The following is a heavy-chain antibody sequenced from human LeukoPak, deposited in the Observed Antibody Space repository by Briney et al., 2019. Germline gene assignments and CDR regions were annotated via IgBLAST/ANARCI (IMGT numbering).Heavy chain of an antibody. CDR2: INHSGST. J-gene: IGHJ5*02. Sequence: SETLSLTCAVYGGSFSGYYWSWIRQPPGKGLEWIGEINHSGSTNYNPSLKSRVTISVDTSKNQFSLKLSSVTAADTAVYYCARTSQAVAGIGTFDPWGQGTLVTVSS. CDR3: ARTSQAVAGIGTFDP. CDR1: GGSFSGYY. D-gene: IGHD6-19*01. V-gene: IGHV4-34*01.